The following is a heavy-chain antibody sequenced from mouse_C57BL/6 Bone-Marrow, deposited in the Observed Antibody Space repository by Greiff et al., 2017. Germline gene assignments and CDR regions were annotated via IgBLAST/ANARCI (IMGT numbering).Heavy chain of an antibody. V-gene: IGHV1-64*01. Sequence: QVQLQQSGAELVKPGASVKLSCKASGYTFTSYWMHWVKQRPGQGLEWIGMIHPNSGSTNYNEKFKSKATLTVDKSSSTAYMQLSSLTSEDSAVYYCARAGYDYDGYWGQGTTLTVSS. J-gene: IGHJ2*01. CDR3: ARAGYDYDGY. D-gene: IGHD2-4*01. CDR2: IHPNSGST. CDR1: GYTFTSYW.